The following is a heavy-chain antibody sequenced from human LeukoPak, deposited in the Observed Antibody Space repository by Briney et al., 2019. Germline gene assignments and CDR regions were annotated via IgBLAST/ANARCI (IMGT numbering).Heavy chain of an antibody. J-gene: IGHJ6*03. D-gene: IGHD3-22*01. CDR1: GYTFTSYG. Sequence: ASVKVSCKASGYTFTSYGISWVRQAPGQGLEWMGWISAYNGNTNYAQKLQGRVTMTTDTSTSTAYMELRSLRSEDTAVYYCASTLYYYDSSGYYPYYYMDVWGKGTTVTVSS. V-gene: IGHV1-18*01. CDR3: ASTLYYYDSSGYYPYYYMDV. CDR2: ISAYNGNT.